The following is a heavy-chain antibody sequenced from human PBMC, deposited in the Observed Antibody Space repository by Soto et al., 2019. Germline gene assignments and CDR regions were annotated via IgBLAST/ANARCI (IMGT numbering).Heavy chain of an antibody. CDR2: THHSGRT. CDR3: AKDRKGLLLWFGELLPIDY. V-gene: IGHV4-4*02. Sequence: SETLSLTCTVSGGSMSSSNWWNWVRQPPGKGLEWIGETHHSGRTNYNPSLKSRVTISVDKSKNHFSLKLSSVTAEDTAVYYCAKDRKGLLLWFGELLPIDYWGQGTLVTVSS. D-gene: IGHD3-10*01. J-gene: IGHJ4*02. CDR1: GGSMSSSNW.